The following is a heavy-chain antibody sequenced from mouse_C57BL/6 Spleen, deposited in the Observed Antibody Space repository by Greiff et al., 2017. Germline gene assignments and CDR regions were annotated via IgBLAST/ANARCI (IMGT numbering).Heavy chain of an antibody. D-gene: IGHD1-1*01. CDR2: IHPYSGST. CDR1: GYTFTSYW. Sequence: QVQLQQPGAELVKPGASVKLSCKASGYTFTSYWMHWVKQRPGQGLEWIGMIHPYSGSTNYNEKFKSKATLTVDKSSSTAYMQISSLTSEDSAVYFCARGYYYGSAYWGQGTTLTVSS. CDR3: ARGYYYGSAY. V-gene: IGHV1-64*01. J-gene: IGHJ2*01.